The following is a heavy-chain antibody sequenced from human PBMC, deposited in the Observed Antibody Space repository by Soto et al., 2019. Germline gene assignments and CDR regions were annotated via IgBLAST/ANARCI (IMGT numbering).Heavy chain of an antibody. J-gene: IGHJ3*02. CDR2: IIPILGIA. CDR1: GGTFSTYI. D-gene: IGHD3-10*01. Sequence: QAQLVQSGAEVKKPGSSVKVSCKASGGTFSTYIISWVRQAPGQGLEWMGRIIPILGIANYAQNFQGRVTITADKSTSTVYMELSSLRSEDTAVYYCAREDYYGSGSYYNSDAFAIWGQGTMVTVSS. V-gene: IGHV1-69*08. CDR3: AREDYYGSGSYYNSDAFAI.